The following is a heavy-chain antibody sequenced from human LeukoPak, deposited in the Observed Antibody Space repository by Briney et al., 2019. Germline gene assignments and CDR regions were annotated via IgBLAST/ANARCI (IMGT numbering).Heavy chain of an antibody. CDR1: GVSISSSNW. Sequence: SETLSLTCAVSGVSISSSNWWNWVRQPPGKGLEWIGEIHHSGSTNYNPSLKSRVTISVDKSKNQFSLKVSSVTAADTAVYYCAGLVGAGKDYYYYYMDVWGKGTTVTVSS. J-gene: IGHJ6*03. V-gene: IGHV4-4*02. CDR3: AGLVGAGKDYYYYYMDV. D-gene: IGHD1-26*01. CDR2: IHHSGST.